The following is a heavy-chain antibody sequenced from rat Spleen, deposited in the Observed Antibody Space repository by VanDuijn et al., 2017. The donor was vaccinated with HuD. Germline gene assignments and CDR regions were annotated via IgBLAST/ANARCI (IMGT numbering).Heavy chain of an antibody. CDR1: GFTFNNYW. CDR3: ATGAE. CDR2: ITDTGGNT. J-gene: IGHJ2*01. Sequence: EVQLVESGGGLVQPGRSLKLSCAASGFTFNNYWMTWIRQAPGKGLEWVASITDTGGNTYYRDSVKGRFTISRDNAKSTLYLQMDSLRSEDTATYYCATGAEWGQGVMVTVSS. D-gene: IGHD4-1*01. V-gene: IGHV5-31*01.